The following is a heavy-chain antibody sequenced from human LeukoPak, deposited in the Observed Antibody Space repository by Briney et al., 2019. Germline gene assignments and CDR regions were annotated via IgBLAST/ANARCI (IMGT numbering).Heavy chain of an antibody. J-gene: IGHJ4*02. D-gene: IGHD2-2*01. CDR2: ISGSGGST. CDR3: ANDHQLLRYFDS. V-gene: IGHV3-23*01. CDR1: GFTFSSYA. Sequence: GGSLRLSCAASGFTFSSYAMSWVRQAPGKGLEWVSAISGSGGSTYYADPVKGRFTISRDNFKNTLYLQMNSLRAEDTAVYYCANDHQLLRYFDSWGQGTLVTVSS.